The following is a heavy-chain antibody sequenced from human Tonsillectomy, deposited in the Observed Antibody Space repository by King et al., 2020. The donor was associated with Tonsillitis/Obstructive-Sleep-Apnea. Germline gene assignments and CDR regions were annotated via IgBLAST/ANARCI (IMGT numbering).Heavy chain of an antibody. CDR1: GITFSSYD. CDR2: ISYDGSNK. J-gene: IGHJ3*02. Sequence: VQLVESGGGVVQPGRSLRLSCAASGITFSSYDMHWVRQAPGKGPEWVAEISYDGSNKKYADSVKGRFTISSDNSRNTLYLQMNSLRPEDTAVYYCAREHSSLDAFDIWGQGTMVTVSS. V-gene: IGHV3-30*01. CDR3: AREHSSLDAFDI. D-gene: IGHD6-19*01.